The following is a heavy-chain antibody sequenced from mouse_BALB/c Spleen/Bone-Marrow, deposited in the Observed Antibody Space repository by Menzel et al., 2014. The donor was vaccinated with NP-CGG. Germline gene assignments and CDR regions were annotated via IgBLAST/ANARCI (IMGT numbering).Heavy chain of an antibody. V-gene: IGHV1-19*01. CDR1: GYTFTDYY. D-gene: IGHD2-10*01. J-gene: IGHJ2*01. CDR2: VNPYNGGT. CDR3: ARPPYYGNYVDY. Sequence: EVQRVESGPELVKPGASVKMSCKASGYTFTDYYMDWVKQSHGESFEWIGRVNPYNGGTSYNQKFKGKATLTVDKSSSTAYMELNSLTSEDSAVYYCARPPYYGNYVDYWGQGTTLTVSS.